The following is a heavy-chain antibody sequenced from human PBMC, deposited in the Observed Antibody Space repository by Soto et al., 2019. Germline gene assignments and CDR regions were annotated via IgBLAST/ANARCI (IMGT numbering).Heavy chain of an antibody. Sequence: SETLSLTCTVSGGSISSYYWSWIRQPPGKGLEWIGYIYYSGSTNYNPSLKSRVTISVDTSKNQFSLKLSSVTAADTAVYYCARIKYPYGMDVWGQGTTVTVSS. V-gene: IGHV4-59*01. J-gene: IGHJ6*02. D-gene: IGHD6-6*01. CDR3: ARIKYPYGMDV. CDR2: IYYSGST. CDR1: GGSISSYY.